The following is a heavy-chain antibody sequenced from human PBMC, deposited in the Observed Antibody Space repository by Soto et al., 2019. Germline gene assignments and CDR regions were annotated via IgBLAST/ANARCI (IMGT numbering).Heavy chain of an antibody. CDR3: ARGGGYSYSLYYYYGMDV. J-gene: IGHJ6*02. CDR1: GGSISSYY. CDR2: IYTSGST. D-gene: IGHD5-18*01. Sequence: SETLSLTCTVSGGSISSYYWSWIRQPAGKGLEWIGRIYTSGSTNYNPSLKSRVTMSVDTSKNQFSLKLSSVTAADTAVYYCARGGGYSYSLYYYYGMDVWGQGTTVTVSS. V-gene: IGHV4-4*07.